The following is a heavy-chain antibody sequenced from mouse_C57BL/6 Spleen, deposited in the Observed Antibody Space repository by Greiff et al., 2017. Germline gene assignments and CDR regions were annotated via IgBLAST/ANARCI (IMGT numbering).Heavy chain of an antibody. D-gene: IGHD2-5*01. Sequence: EVKLQESGPGLVKPSQSLSLTCSVTGYSITSGYYWNWLRQFPGNKLEWMGYISYDGSNNYNPSLKNRISITRDTSKNQFFLKLNSVTTEDTATYYCARTSYSNWYFDVWGTGTTVTVSS. CDR2: ISYDGSN. CDR3: ARTSYSNWYFDV. CDR1: GYSITSGYY. V-gene: IGHV3-6*01. J-gene: IGHJ1*03.